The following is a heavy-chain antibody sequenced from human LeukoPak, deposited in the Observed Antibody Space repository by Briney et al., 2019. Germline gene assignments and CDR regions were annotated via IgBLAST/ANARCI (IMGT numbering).Heavy chain of an antibody. D-gene: IGHD4-17*01. CDR3: ARGTTVSNFDY. CDR1: GYTLTELS. J-gene: IGHJ4*02. Sequence: ASVKVSCKVSGYTLTELSMHWVRQAPGQGLEWMGIINPSGGSTSYAQKFQGRVTMTRDTSTSTVYMELSSLRSEDTAVYCCARGTTVSNFDYWGQGTLVTASS. V-gene: IGHV1-46*01. CDR2: INPSGGST.